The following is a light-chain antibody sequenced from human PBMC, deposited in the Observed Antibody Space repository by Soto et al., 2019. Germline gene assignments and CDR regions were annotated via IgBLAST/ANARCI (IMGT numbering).Light chain of an antibody. Sequence: VVMTQSPLSLPVPLGQAASISCRSSQIFVYSDGNTYLNWIQHRPGHSPRRLINKVSNRDSGVPDRFSGSGSGTNFTLEISRVEAEDVGVYYCVQGTHWPPFTFGQGPKLEIK. CDR1: QIFVYSDGNTY. CDR3: VQGTHWPPFT. V-gene: IGKV2-30*01. J-gene: IGKJ2*01. CDR2: KVS.